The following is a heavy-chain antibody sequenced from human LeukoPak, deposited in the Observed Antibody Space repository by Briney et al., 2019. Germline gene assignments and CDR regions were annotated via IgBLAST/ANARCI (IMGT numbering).Heavy chain of an antibody. CDR1: GYTFTSYY. CDR3: ARDHRLNYYDSSGCNY. Sequence: ASVKVSCKASGYTFTSYYMHWVRQAPGQGLEWMGIINPSGGSTSYAQKFQGRVTMTRDTSTSTVYMELSSLRSEDTAVYYCARDHRLNYYDSSGCNYWGQGTLVTVSS. CDR2: INPSGGST. D-gene: IGHD3-22*01. V-gene: IGHV1-46*01. J-gene: IGHJ4*02.